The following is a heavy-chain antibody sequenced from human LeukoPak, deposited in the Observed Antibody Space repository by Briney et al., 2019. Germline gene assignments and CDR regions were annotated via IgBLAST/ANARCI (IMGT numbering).Heavy chain of an antibody. V-gene: IGHV1-2*02. Sequence: ASVKVSCKASGYTFTGYYMHWVRQAPGQGLEWMGWINPNSGDTNYAQKFQGRVTMTRDTSISTAYMELSRLRSDDTAVYYCARGEGILWFGELVDYWGQGTLVTVSS. CDR2: INPNSGDT. D-gene: IGHD3-10*01. CDR3: ARGEGILWFGELVDY. J-gene: IGHJ4*02. CDR1: GYTFTGYY.